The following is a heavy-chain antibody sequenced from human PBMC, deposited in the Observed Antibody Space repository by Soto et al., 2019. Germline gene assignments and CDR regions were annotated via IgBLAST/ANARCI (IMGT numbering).Heavy chain of an antibody. CDR2: IIPIFGTA. J-gene: IGHJ6*01. D-gene: IGHD3-10*01. CDR3: ASTHYYYGSARFYGMDA. Sequence: SVKVSCKASGGTFSSDAISWVRQAPGQGLEWMGGIIPIFGTANYAQKFQGRVTITADESTSTAYMELSSLRSEDTAVYYCASTHYYYGSARFYGMDAWGQGNTVTVSS. CDR1: GGTFSSDA. V-gene: IGHV1-69*13.